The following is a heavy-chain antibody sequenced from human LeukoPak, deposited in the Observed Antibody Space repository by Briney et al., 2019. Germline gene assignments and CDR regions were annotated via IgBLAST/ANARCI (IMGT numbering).Heavy chain of an antibody. D-gene: IGHD6-13*01. CDR3: AKGARSSWYSDY. V-gene: IGHV3-30*02. Sequence: GGSLRLSCAASGFTFSTYGMHWVRQAPGKGLEWVAFIRYDGSKKYYADSVKGRFTISRDNSKNTLFLQMNSLRTEDTAVYYCAKGARSSWYSDYWGQGTLVTVSS. CDR2: IRYDGSKK. CDR1: GFTFSTYG. J-gene: IGHJ4*02.